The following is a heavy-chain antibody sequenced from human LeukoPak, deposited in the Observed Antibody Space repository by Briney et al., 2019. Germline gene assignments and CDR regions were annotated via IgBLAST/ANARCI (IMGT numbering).Heavy chain of an antibody. CDR2: IYYSGST. D-gene: IGHD6-19*01. CDR3: ARREVAVAAAGDYFDY. J-gene: IGHJ4*02. Sequence: ASETLSLTCTVSGGSISSSSYYWGWIRQPPGKGLEWIGSIYYSGSTYYNPSLKSRVTISVDTSKNQFSLKLSSVTAADTAVYYCARREVAVAAAGDYFDYWGQGTLVTVSS. V-gene: IGHV4-39*01. CDR1: GGSISSSSYY.